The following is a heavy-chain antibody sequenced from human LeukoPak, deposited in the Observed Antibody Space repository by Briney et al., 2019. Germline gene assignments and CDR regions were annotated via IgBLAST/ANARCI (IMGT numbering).Heavy chain of an antibody. CDR2: IYSGGST. CDR3: ASQPDSSSWYYDY. CDR1: GFTVSSNY. Sequence: PGGCLRLSCAASGFTVSSNYMSWVRQAPGKGLKWVSVIYSGGSTYYADSVKGRFTISRDNSKNTLYLQMNSLRAEDTAVYYCASQPDSSSWYYDYWGQGTLVTVSS. J-gene: IGHJ4*02. D-gene: IGHD6-13*01. V-gene: IGHV3-53*01.